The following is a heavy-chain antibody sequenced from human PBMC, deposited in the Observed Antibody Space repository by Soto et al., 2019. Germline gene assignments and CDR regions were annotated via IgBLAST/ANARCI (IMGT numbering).Heavy chain of an antibody. Sequence: LSLTGTVSGASIGGFYWSWIRKSAGKGLEWIGRIYATGTTDYNPSLKSRVMMSVDTSKKQFSLKLRSVTAADTAVYYCVRDGTKTLRDWFEPWGPALWVTVSS. J-gene: IGHJ5*02. CDR2: IYATGTT. CDR1: GASIGGFY. D-gene: IGHD1-1*01. CDR3: VRDGTKTLRDWFEP. V-gene: IGHV4-4*07.